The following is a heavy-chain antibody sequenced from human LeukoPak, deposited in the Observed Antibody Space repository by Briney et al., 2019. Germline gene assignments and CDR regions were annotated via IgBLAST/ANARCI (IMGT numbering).Heavy chain of an antibody. CDR3: AKAPGYCSSTSCSFDY. V-gene: IGHV3-23*01. CDR1: GFTFSSYA. Sequence: PGGSLRLSCAASGFTFSSYAMSWVRQAPGKGLEWVSAISGSGSSTYYADSVKGRFTISRDNSKNTLYLQMNSLRAEDTAVCYCAKAPGYCSSTSCSFDYWGQGTLVTVSS. CDR2: ISGSGSST. D-gene: IGHD2-2*01. J-gene: IGHJ4*02.